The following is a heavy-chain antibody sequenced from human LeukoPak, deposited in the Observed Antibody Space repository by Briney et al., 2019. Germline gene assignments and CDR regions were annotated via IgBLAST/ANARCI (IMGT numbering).Heavy chain of an antibody. CDR2: INPSGGST. V-gene: IGHV1-46*01. CDR1: GYTFTSYY. CDR3: AREGYSGYDHDY. J-gene: IGHJ4*02. Sequence: ASMKVSCRASGYTFTSYYMHWVRQAPGQGLEWMGIINPSGGSTSYAQKFQGRVTMTRDTSTSTVYMELSSLRSEDTAVYYCAREGYSGYDHDYWGQGTLVTVSS. D-gene: IGHD5-12*01.